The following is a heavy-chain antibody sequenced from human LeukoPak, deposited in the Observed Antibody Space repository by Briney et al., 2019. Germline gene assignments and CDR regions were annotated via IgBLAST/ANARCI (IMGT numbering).Heavy chain of an antibody. CDR2: IYYSGST. Sequence: PPETLSLTCTVSGGSISSYYWSWIRQPPGKGLEWIGYIYYSGSTNYNPSLKSRVTISVDTSKNQFSLKLSSVTAADTAVYYCASTYGDYGVYYYGMDVWGQGTTVTVSS. D-gene: IGHD4-17*01. V-gene: IGHV4-59*08. J-gene: IGHJ6*02. CDR3: ASTYGDYGVYYYGMDV. CDR1: GGSISSYY.